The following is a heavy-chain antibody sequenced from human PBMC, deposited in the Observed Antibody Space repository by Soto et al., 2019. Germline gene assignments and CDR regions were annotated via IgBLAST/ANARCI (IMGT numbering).Heavy chain of an antibody. CDR3: ARADDDIVVLPAMFDP. CDR2: IIPILGIA. D-gene: IGHD2-2*01. V-gene: IGHV1-69*04. CDR1: GYTFTSYD. Sequence: ASVKVSCKASGYTFTSYDINWVRQAPGQGLEWMGRIIPILGIANYAQKFQGRVTITADKSTSTAYMELSSLRSEDTAVYYCARADDDIVVLPAMFDPWGQGTLVTVSS. J-gene: IGHJ5*02.